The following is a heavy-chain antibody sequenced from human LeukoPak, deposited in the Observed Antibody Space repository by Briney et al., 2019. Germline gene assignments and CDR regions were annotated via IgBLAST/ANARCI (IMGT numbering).Heavy chain of an antibody. D-gene: IGHD6-13*01. Sequence: ASVKVSCKASGYTFTSYGISWVRQAPGQGLEWMGWINPNSGGTNYAQKFQGRVTMTRDTSISTAYMELSRLRSDDTAVYYCARTGDIAAADYWGQGTLVTVSS. CDR3: ARTGDIAAADY. CDR2: INPNSGGT. V-gene: IGHV1-2*02. CDR1: GYTFTSYG. J-gene: IGHJ4*02.